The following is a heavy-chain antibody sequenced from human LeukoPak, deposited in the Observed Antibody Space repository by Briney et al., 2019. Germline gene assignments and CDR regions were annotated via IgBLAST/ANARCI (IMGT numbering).Heavy chain of an antibody. Sequence: SQTLSLACTVSGGSISSGGYYWSWIRQHPGQGLEWIGYIYYSGSTYYNPSLKSRVTISVDTSKNQFSLKLSSVTAADTAVYYCARDPGYCSSTSCSQGFDPWGQGTLVTVSS. J-gene: IGHJ5*02. CDR2: IYYSGST. D-gene: IGHD2-2*01. CDR3: ARDPGYCSSTSCSQGFDP. V-gene: IGHV4-31*03. CDR1: GGSISSGGYY.